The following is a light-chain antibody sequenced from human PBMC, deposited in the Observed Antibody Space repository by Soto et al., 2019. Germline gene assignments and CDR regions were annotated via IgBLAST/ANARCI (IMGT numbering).Light chain of an antibody. CDR2: KAS. J-gene: IGKJ2*01. CDR3: QQYNSYWYT. CDR1: QSISNW. Sequence: DIQMTQSPSTLSASVGDRVTITCRAGQSISNWLAWYQQKPGKAPKLLIYKASTLESGVPSRFSGSGSGTEFTLTISSLQPDDFATYFCQQYNSYWYTFGQGTKVDIK. V-gene: IGKV1-5*03.